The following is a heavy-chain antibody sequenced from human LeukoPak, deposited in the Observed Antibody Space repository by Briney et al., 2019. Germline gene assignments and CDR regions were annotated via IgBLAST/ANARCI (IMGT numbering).Heavy chain of an antibody. CDR2: IYSGGST. V-gene: IGHV3-66*01. Sequence: GGSLRLSCAASEFSVGSNYMTWVRQAPGKGLEWVSLIYSGGSTYYADSVKGRFTISRDNSKNTLYLQMNSLRAEDTAVYYCARRGGSYWDYWGQGTLVAVSS. D-gene: IGHD1-26*01. CDR3: ARRGGSYWDY. J-gene: IGHJ4*02. CDR1: EFSVGSNY.